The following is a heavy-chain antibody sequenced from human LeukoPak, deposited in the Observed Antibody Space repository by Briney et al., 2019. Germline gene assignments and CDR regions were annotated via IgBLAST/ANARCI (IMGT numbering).Heavy chain of an antibody. CDR3: ARDWQYYDILTGFPGGGYYYYMDV. Sequence: PSETLSLTCTVSGGSISSYYWSWIRQSAGKGLEWIGRIYSSGSSNYNPSLKSRVTMSVGTSKNQFSLKLSSVTAADTAVYYCARDWQYYDILTGFPGGGYYYYMDVWGKGTTVTVSS. V-gene: IGHV4-4*07. CDR2: IYSSGSS. CDR1: GGSISSYY. J-gene: IGHJ6*03. D-gene: IGHD3-9*01.